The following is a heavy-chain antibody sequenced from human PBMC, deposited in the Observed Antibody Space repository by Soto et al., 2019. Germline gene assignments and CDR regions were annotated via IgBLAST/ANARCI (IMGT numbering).Heavy chain of an antibody. CDR2: VNPDNGNI. CDR3: ARYILSVGPRANEAFDV. V-gene: IGHV1-3*01. CDR1: GFTFGDNL. D-gene: IGHD2-8*02. J-gene: IGHJ3*01. Sequence: QVQLVQSGAEVRKPGASVNISCWASGFTFGDNLINWVRQVPGQSLERMAWVNPDNGNIKYSQTFQGRVTISRHSSASIAYVAVTDLTSDDPAVYYCARYILSVGPRANEAFDVWGQGTMVTVS.